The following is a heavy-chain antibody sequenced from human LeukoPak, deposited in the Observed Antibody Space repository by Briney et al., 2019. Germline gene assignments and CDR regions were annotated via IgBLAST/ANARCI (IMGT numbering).Heavy chain of an antibody. J-gene: IGHJ6*02. Sequence: PSETLSLTCAVYGGSFSGYYWSWIRQHPGTGLEWIGYIYYSGSTYYNPSLKSRVTVSVDTSKNQFSLNLSSVTAADTAVYYCAAGPASPHYYYGMGVWGQGTTVTVSS. CDR2: IYYSGST. V-gene: IGHV4-31*11. D-gene: IGHD6-13*01. CDR1: GGSFSGYY. CDR3: AAGPASPHYYYGMGV.